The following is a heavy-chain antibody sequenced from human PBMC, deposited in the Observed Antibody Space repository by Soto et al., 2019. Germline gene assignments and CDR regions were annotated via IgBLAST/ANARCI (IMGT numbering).Heavy chain of an antibody. D-gene: IGHD4-17*01. CDR1: GGSISSYY. CDR3: ARDAGDYFDY. Sequence: SETLSLTCTVSGGSISSYYWSWIRQPPGKGLEWIGYIYYSGSTNYNPSLKSRVTISVDTSKNQFSLKLSSVTAADTAVYYCARDAGDYFDYWGQGTLVTVSS. CDR2: IYYSGST. V-gene: IGHV4-59*01. J-gene: IGHJ4*02.